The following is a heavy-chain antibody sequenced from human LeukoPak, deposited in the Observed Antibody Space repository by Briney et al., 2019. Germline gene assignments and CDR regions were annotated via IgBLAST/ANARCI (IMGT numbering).Heavy chain of an antibody. CDR3: AKEDFGSGGNRGFDY. CDR2: ISYDGSNK. J-gene: IGHJ4*02. D-gene: IGHD2-15*01. CDR1: GFAFSSYG. V-gene: IGHV3-30*18. Sequence: PGGSLRLSCAASGFAFSSYGMHWVRQAPGKGLEWVAVISYDGSNKYYADSVKGRFTISRDNSKNTLYLQMNSLRAEDTAVYYCAKEDFGSGGNRGFDYWGQGTLVTVSS.